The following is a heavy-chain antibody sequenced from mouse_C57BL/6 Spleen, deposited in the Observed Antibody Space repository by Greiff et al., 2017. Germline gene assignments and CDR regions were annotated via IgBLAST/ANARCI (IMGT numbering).Heavy chain of an antibody. CDR3: VYEYGSSSSY. CDR2: INPSSGYT. V-gene: IGHV1-7*01. CDR1: GYTFTSYW. J-gene: IGHJ2*01. Sequence: VQLQQSGAELAKPGASVKLSCKASGYTFTSYWMHWVKQRPGQGLEWIGYINPSSGYTKYIQKFQDKATLTADKASSTAYMQLSSLTYEDSAVYYCVYEYGSSSSYWGQGTTLTVSS. D-gene: IGHD1-1*01.